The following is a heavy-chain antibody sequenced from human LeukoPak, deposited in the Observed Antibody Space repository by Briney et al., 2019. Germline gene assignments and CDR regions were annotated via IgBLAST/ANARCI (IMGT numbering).Heavy chain of an antibody. CDR3: ARDKSYFGSGNYHYFDS. Sequence: GGSLRLSCVASGFAFSQFPVHWVRQAPGKRLEWVAFISHDGGNKKYGDSVKGRFTISRDNSKNTVYLQMNSLRPEDTALYYCARDKSYFGSGNYHYFDSWGRGALVIVSS. D-gene: IGHD3-10*01. J-gene: IGHJ4*02. CDR1: GFAFSQFP. V-gene: IGHV3-30*03. CDR2: ISHDGGNK.